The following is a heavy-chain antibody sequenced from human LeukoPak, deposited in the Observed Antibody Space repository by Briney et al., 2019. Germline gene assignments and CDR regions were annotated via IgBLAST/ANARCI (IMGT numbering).Heavy chain of an antibody. CDR1: GFTFSSYS. CDR3: ARDRMSGYEPGRFDP. Sequence: GGSPRLSCAASGFTFSSYSMNWVRQAPGKGLEWVSSISSSSSYIYYADSVKGRFTISRDNAKNSLYLQMNSLRAEDTAVYYCARDRMSGYEPGRFDPWGQGTLVTVSS. V-gene: IGHV3-21*01. D-gene: IGHD5-12*01. J-gene: IGHJ5*02. CDR2: ISSSSSYI.